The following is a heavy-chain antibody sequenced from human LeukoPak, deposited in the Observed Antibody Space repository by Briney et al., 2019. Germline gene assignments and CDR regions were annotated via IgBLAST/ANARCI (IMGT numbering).Heavy chain of an antibody. CDR1: GYTFTGYY. CDR3: ARRYSYGSVDY. CDR2: INPNSGGT. J-gene: IGHJ4*02. D-gene: IGHD5-18*01. Sequence: ASVKVSCKASGYTFTGYYMHWVRQAPGQGLEWMGWINPNSGGTNYAQKFQGRVTMTRDTSTSIVYMELSSLRSEDTAVYYCARRYSYGSVDYWGQGTLVTVSS. V-gene: IGHV1-2*02.